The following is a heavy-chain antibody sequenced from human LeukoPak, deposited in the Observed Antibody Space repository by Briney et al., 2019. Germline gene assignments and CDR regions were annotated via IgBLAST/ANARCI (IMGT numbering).Heavy chain of an antibody. CDR2: IYYSGST. CDR3: ARDSGGATGWFDP. Sequence: SETLSLTCTVSGGSISSYYWSWIRQPPGKGLEWIGYIYYSGSTNYNPSLKSRVTISVDTSKNQFSLKLSSVTAADTAVYYCARDSGGATGWFDPWGQGTLVTVSS. J-gene: IGHJ5*02. V-gene: IGHV4-59*12. CDR1: GGSISSYY. D-gene: IGHD1-26*01.